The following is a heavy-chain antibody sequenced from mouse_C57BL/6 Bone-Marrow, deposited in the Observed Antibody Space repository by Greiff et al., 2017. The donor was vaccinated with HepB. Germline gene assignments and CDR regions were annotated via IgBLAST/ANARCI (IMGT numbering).Heavy chain of an antibody. Sequence: EVKLEESGPGLAKPSQTLSLTCSVTGYSITSDYWNWIRKFPGNKLEYMGYISYSGSTYYNPSLKSRISITRDTSKNQYYLQLNSVTTEDTATYYCARYPRQLRLPYYFDYWGQGTTLTVSS. CDR1: GYSITSDY. V-gene: IGHV3-8*01. D-gene: IGHD3-2*02. J-gene: IGHJ2*01. CDR3: ARYPRQLRLPYYFDY. CDR2: ISYSGST.